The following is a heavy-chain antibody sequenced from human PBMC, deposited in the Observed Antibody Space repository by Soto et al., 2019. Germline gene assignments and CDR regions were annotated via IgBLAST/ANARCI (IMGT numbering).Heavy chain of an antibody. J-gene: IGHJ4*02. CDR2: INHSGST. CDR1: GGSFSGYY. Sequence: SETLSLTCAVYGGSFSGYYWSWIRQPPGKGLEWIGEINHSGSTNYNPSLKSRVTISVDTSKNQFSLKLSSVTAADTAVYYCARYPVVVTAIHYFDYWGQGTLVTVSS. CDR3: ARYPVVVTAIHYFDY. D-gene: IGHD2-21*02. V-gene: IGHV4-34*01.